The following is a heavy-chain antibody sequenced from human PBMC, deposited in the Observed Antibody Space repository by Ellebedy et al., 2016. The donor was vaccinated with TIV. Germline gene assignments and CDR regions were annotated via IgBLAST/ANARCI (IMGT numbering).Heavy chain of an antibody. CDR3: ARERIVGGTSSWFDP. J-gene: IGHJ5*02. Sequence: GESLKTSCAASGFIFSSYGKHWVRQAPGKGLGWVAVIWYDGSNKYYADSVKGRFTISRDNSKNTLYLQMNSLRAEDTAVYYCARERIVGGTSSWFDPWGQGTLVTVS. D-gene: IGHD1-26*01. CDR1: GFIFSSYG. V-gene: IGHV3-33*01. CDR2: IWYDGSNK.